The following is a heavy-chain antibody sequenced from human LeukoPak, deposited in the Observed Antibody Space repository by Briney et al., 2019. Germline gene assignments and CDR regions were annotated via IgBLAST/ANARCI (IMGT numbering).Heavy chain of an antibody. CDR2: IYYSRST. D-gene: IGHD1-26*01. V-gene: IGHV4-39*01. J-gene: IGHJ4*02. Sequence: SETLSLTCTVSGGSISSSSYYWGWIRQPQGKGLEWIGSIYYSRSTYYNPSLKSRVTISVDTSKNQFSLKLSSVTAADTAVYYCARGGSYSYYFDYWGQGTLVTVSS. CDR3: ARGGSYSYYFDY. CDR1: GGSISSSSYY.